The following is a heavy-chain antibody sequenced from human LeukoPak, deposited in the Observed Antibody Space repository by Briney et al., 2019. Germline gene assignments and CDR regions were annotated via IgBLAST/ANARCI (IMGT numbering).Heavy chain of an antibody. CDR1: GYSISSGNY. J-gene: IGHJ4*02. Sequence: KASETLSLTCSVSGYSISSGNYWGLIRQPPGKGLEWIGSIYHSGSTYYNPSLKSRVTMSVDTSKNQFSLKLSSVTAADTAVYYCARHRRHYYDSSGYPDYWGQGTLVTVSS. V-gene: IGHV4-38-2*02. CDR2: IYHSGST. D-gene: IGHD3-22*01. CDR3: ARHRRHYYDSSGYPDY.